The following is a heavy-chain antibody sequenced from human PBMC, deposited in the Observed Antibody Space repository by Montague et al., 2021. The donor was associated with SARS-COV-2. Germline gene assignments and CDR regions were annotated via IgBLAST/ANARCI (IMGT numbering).Heavy chain of an antibody. CDR2: IHHSGST. CDR3: ARGGYGGWTGYYFDY. CDR1: GGSISSSNW. D-gene: IGHD4/OR15-4a*01. J-gene: IGHJ4*02. V-gene: IGHV4-4*02. Sequence: TLSLTFAVSGGSISSSNWWSWVRQPPGKGLEWIGEIHHSGSTNYNPSLKSRVTMSVDRSKNHFSLRLSSVTAADTAMYYCARGGYGGWTGYYFDYWGQGTLVTVSS.